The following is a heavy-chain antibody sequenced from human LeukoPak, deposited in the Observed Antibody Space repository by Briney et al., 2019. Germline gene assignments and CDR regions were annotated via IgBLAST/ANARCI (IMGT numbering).Heavy chain of an antibody. CDR1: GGTFSSYA. Sequence: SVKVSCKASGGTFSSYAISWVRQAPGQGLEWMGGIIPIFGTANYAQKFQGRVTITTDESTSTAYMELSSLRSEDTAVYYCARLIAAAGTHYSSYMNLWGKETTVTVSS. J-gene: IGHJ6*04. CDR3: ARLIAAAGTHYSSYMNL. CDR2: IIPIFGTA. V-gene: IGHV1-69*05. D-gene: IGHD6-13*01.